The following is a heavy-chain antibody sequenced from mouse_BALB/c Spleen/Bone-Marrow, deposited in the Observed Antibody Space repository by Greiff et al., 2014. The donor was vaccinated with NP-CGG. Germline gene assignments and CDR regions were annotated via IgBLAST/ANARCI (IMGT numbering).Heavy chain of an antibody. CDR1: GFDFSRYW. Sequence: DVMLVESGGGLVQPGGSLKLSCTASGFDFSRYWMSWVRQAPGKGLQWIGEINPESSTINYTPSLKDKFIISRDNAKNTLYLQMSKVRSEDTALYYCTRLTYYGLSDHWGQGTTLTVSS. D-gene: IGHD1-2*01. CDR3: TRLTYYGLSDH. V-gene: IGHV4-1*02. J-gene: IGHJ2*01. CDR2: INPESSTI.